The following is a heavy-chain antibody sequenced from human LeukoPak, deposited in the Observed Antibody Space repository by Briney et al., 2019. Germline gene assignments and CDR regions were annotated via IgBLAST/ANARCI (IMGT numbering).Heavy chain of an antibody. D-gene: IGHD3-22*01. J-gene: IGHJ4*02. CDR2: LYYSGST. CDR1: GGSITSSSYY. Sequence: SETLSLTCSVSGGSITSSSYYWGWIRQPPGKGLEWNGSLYYSGSTYYNPSLKTRVTILEDTSKNQFSLKLSSVTAADTAVYYCARIGYDSSGNYPVADYWGQGTLVTVSS. CDR3: ARIGYDSSGNYPVADY. V-gene: IGHV4-39*07.